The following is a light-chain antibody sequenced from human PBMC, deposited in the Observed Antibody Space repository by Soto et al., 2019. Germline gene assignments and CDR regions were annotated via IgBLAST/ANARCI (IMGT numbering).Light chain of an antibody. J-gene: IGKJ4*01. CDR3: QQSYGTPIT. V-gene: IGKV1-39*01. CDR2: AAS. CDR1: QSISNY. Sequence: DIEMTQSPSSLSASVGDRVTIACRASQSISNYLNWYQHKPGKVPKLLIYAASSLQSGVPTRFSGSGAGTDFTLTISSLQPEDVATYYCQQSYGTPITFGGGTKVEIK.